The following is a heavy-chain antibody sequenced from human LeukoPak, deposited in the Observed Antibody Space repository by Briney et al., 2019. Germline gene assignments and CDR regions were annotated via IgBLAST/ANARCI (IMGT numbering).Heavy chain of an antibody. CDR1: GGSISSGSYY. V-gene: IGHV4-39*07. Sequence: PSETLSLTCTVSGGSISSGSYYWSWIRQPPGKGLEWIGEINHSGSTNYNPSLKSRVTISVDTSKNQFSLKLSSVTAADTAVYYCARRLKRMLRGLIRGNSDYYYHFYMDVWGKGTTVTISS. CDR3: ARRLKRMLRGLIRGNSDYYYHFYMDV. CDR2: INHSGST. D-gene: IGHD3-10*01. J-gene: IGHJ6*03.